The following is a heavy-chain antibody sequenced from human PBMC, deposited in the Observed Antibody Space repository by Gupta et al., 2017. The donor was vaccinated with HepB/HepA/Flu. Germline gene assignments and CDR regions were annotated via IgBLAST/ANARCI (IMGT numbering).Heavy chain of an antibody. CDR2: IYYSGST. CDR3: ARHRRGVPTGGHFDS. CDR1: GGSISSSSYY. Sequence: QLQLQESGARLAKPSETLSPICTVSGGSISSSSYYWGWIPQPPGKGLEWIGRIYYSGSTYSSPSLTSLVTISVDTSTTRFSLTLTSVAAADTAVYYCARHRRGVPTGGHFDSWGQRTLVTVSS. D-gene: IGHD1-14*01. V-gene: IGHV4-39*01. J-gene: IGHJ4*02.